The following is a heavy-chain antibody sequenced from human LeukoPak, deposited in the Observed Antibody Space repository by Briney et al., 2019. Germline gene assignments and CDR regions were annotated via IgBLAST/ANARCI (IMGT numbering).Heavy chain of an antibody. D-gene: IGHD3-10*01. Sequence: ASVKVSCKASGYTFTTYGISWVRQAPGQGLEWRGRICAYNGNTKYAQKLQGRVTMTTDTSTSTAYMELRSLRSDDTAVYYCARDLGYYGSGSSPSDYWGQGTLVTVSS. CDR2: ICAYNGNT. J-gene: IGHJ4*02. CDR3: ARDLGYYGSGSSPSDY. V-gene: IGHV1-18*01. CDR1: GYTFTTYG.